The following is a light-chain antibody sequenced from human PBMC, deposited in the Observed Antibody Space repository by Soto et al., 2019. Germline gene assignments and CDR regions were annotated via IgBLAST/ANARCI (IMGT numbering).Light chain of an antibody. CDR2: DVN. CDR1: SSDVGSSTG. J-gene: IGLJ1*01. CDR3: SSYTTSNTRQIV. V-gene: IGLV2-18*02. Sequence: QSVLTQPPSVSGSPGQSVTISCTGASSDVGSSTGVSWYQQPPGTAPKLMIYDVNNRPSGVPDRFSGSKSGNTASLTISGLQPEDEADYYCSSYTTSNTRQIVFGTGTKVTVL.